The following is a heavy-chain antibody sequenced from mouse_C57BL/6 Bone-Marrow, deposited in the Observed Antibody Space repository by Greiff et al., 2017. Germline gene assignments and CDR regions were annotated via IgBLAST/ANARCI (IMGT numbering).Heavy chain of an antibody. V-gene: IGHV1-67*01. CDR2: ISTYYGDA. J-gene: IGHJ4*01. Sequence: QVQLQQSGPELVRPGVSVKISCKGSGYTFTDYAMHWVKQSHAKSLEWIGVISTYYGDASYNQKFKDKATMTVDKSSSTAYMELARLTSEDSAVYYCARPPTVVATRVYYYAMDYWGQGASVTVSS. D-gene: IGHD1-1*01. CDR3: ARPPTVVATRVYYYAMDY. CDR1: GYTFTDYA.